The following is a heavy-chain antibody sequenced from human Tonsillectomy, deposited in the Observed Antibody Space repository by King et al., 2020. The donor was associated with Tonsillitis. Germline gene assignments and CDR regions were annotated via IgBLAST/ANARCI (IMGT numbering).Heavy chain of an antibody. D-gene: IGHD6-19*01. J-gene: IGHJ6*03. CDR1: GFSFSNYA. CDR2: ISGSGGST. Sequence: VQLVESGGGLVQPGGSLRLSCAASGFSFSNYAMSWVRQAPGKGLGWVSVISGSGGSTHYADSVKGRFTISRDNSKNTLYLQMKSLRAEDTAVYYCAKDLKGIAVAGCRGFYYYYMDVWGKGTTVTVSS. CDR3: AKDLKGIAVAGCRGFYYYYMDV. V-gene: IGHV3-23*04.